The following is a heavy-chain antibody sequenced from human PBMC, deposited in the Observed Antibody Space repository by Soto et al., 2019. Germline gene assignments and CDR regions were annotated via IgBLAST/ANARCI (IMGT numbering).Heavy chain of an antibody. D-gene: IGHD6-19*01. CDR2: TDYSGNT. CDR3: ARAVGDPLYYLHY. Sequence: QVQLQESGPGLVRPSETLSLTCTVSSDSISSYYWIWIRQSPGKGLEWIGYTDYSGNTNYNPSLKSRVTISGDTSKNPFSLRLSSVTAADTAVYYCARAVGDPLYYLHYWGQGTLVTVSS. J-gene: IGHJ4*02. V-gene: IGHV4-59*08. CDR1: SDSISSYY.